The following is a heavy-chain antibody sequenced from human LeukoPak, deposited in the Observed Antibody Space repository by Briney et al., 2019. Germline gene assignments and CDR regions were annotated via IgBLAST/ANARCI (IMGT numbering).Heavy chain of an antibody. Sequence: SETLSLTCTVSGGSISSYYWSWIRQPPGKGLEWIGYIDYCGSTNHNPSLKSRVTISVDTSKSQFSLKLSSVTAADTAVYYCARLGVPYAFDIWGQGTMVTVSS. CDR1: GGSISSYY. J-gene: IGHJ3*02. CDR2: IDYCGST. V-gene: IGHV4-59*08. D-gene: IGHD3-3*01. CDR3: ARLGVPYAFDI.